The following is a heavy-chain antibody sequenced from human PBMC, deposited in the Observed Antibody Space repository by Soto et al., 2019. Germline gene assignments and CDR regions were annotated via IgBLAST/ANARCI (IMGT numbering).Heavy chain of an antibody. V-gene: IGHV3-74*01. Sequence: EVQLMESGGGLVQPGGSLRLSCTASGFTFSTYWMHWVRQAPGKGLVWVAHINSDGISTIYADSVKGRFTISRDNAKNTLNLQMSSLRVEDTAVYFCARREYDSVTGYSLDYWGQGTLVTVSS. CDR2: INSDGIST. J-gene: IGHJ4*02. D-gene: IGHD3-9*01. CDR1: GFTFSTYW. CDR3: ARREYDSVTGYSLDY.